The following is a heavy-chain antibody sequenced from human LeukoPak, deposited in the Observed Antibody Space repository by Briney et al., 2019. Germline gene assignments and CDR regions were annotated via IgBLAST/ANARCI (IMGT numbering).Heavy chain of an antibody. CDR2: ISSSGSTI. CDR3: ARGGVYSSSSP. Sequence: GESLTLSCAASGFTLSDYYMSWIRQPPGKGLEWVSYISSSGSTIYYADSVKGPFTISRDNAKNSLYLQMNSLRAEDTAVYYCARGGVYSSSSPWGQGTLVTVSS. D-gene: IGHD6-6*01. V-gene: IGHV3-11*04. CDR1: GFTLSDYY. J-gene: IGHJ5*02.